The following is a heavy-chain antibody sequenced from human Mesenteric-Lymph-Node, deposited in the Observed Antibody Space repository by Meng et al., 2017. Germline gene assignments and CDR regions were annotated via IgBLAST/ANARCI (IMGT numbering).Heavy chain of an antibody. D-gene: IGHD2-15*01. V-gene: IGHV3-23*01. CDR1: VFTFNDYD. CDR3: ARGRESGYCSGGSCYSRDDAFDI. CDR2: INGGGAGT. J-gene: IGHJ3*02. Sequence: GESLKISCVASVFTFNDYDMSWVRQAPGKGLEWVSAINGGGAGTFYADSVKGRFTISSDNSKNTLYLQMNSLRAEDTAVYYCARGRESGYCSGGSCYSRDDAFDIWGQGTMVTVSS.